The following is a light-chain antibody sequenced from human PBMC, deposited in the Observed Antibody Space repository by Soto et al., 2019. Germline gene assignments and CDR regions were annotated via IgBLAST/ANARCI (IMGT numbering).Light chain of an antibody. J-gene: IGLJ3*02. CDR1: SSDIGGYDY. Sequence: QSALTQPASVSGSPGQSITISCTGTSSDIGGYDYVSWFQQHPGRAPKLLIYEVIKRPSGVSTLFSGSKSGNTASLTISGLQAEDEADFYCSSFTTSSTWVFGGGTKLTVL. CDR2: EVI. CDR3: SSFTTSSTWV. V-gene: IGLV2-14*01.